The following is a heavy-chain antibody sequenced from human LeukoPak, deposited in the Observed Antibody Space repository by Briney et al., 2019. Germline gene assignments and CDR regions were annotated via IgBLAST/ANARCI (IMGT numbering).Heavy chain of an antibody. V-gene: IGHV3-23*01. J-gene: IGHJ4*02. CDR3: AKDQLRQQLVLGLFDY. Sequence: GGSLRLSCAASGFTFSSYAMSWVRQAPGKGLEWGSAISGIGGSTYYADSVKGRFTISRDNSKNTLYLQMNSLRAEDTAVYYCAKDQLRQQLVLGLFDYWGQGTLVTVSS. CDR1: GFTFSSYA. D-gene: IGHD6-13*01. CDR2: ISGIGGST.